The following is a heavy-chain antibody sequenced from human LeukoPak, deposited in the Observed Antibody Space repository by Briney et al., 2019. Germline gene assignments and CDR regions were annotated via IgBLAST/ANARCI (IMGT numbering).Heavy chain of an antibody. D-gene: IGHD3-10*01. J-gene: IGHJ4*02. V-gene: IGHV3-7*01. Sequence: HPGGSLRLSCVASGFTFGKYWMSWVRQAPGKGLEWVANIKLDGSEKNYVDSEKGRFTISRDNTKNSLYLQMNSLRAEDTAVYYCARKDYGECYFDYWGQGTLVTVSS. CDR2: IKLDGSEK. CDR3: ARKDYGECYFDY. CDR1: GFTFGKYW.